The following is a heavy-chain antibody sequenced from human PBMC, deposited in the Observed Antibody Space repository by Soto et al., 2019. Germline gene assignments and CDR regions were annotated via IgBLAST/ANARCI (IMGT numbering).Heavy chain of an antibody. Sequence: EVQLVESGGGLVQPGGSLRLSCEVSGFTLSRYWMHWVRQAPGKGLVWVSFISSDETTTYYADSVKGRFTVSRDNAKNTLSLEMNSLRAEDTAVYYCVIDGRNYYGMDVWGQVTTVTVSS. CDR2: ISSDETTT. CDR1: GFTLSRYW. V-gene: IGHV3-74*01. CDR3: VIDGRNYYGMDV. J-gene: IGHJ6*02.